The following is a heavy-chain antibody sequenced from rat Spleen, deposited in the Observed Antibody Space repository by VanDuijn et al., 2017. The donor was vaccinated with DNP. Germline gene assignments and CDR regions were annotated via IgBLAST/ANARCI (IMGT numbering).Heavy chain of an antibody. D-gene: IGHD1-2*01. CDR1: RFTFSDYD. CDR2: ITSGGST. V-gene: IGHV5S13*01. Sequence: EVQLVESGGGLVQPGRSLKLSCAVSRFTFSDYDMAWVRQAPTKGLEWVASITSGGSTYYRDSVKGRFTVSRDNAKNTLYLQMDSLRSEDTATYYCSGHGYSSYRFAYWGQGTLVTVSS. CDR3: SGHGYSSYRFAY. J-gene: IGHJ3*01.